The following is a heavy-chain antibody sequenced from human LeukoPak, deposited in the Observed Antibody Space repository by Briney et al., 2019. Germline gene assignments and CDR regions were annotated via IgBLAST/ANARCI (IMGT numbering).Heavy chain of an antibody. J-gene: IGHJ3*02. CDR3: VGAKQWLSFDI. CDR2: LYNSGTT. D-gene: IGHD3-22*01. CDR1: GGSVSSYY. V-gene: IGHV4-59*08. Sequence: SETLSLTCTVSGGSVSSYYWSYIRQSPGKGLEWIACLYNSGTTSYNPSLESRVTISVDTSKNQFSLKLSSVTAADTAVYYCVGAKQWLSFDIWGQGTMVTVSS.